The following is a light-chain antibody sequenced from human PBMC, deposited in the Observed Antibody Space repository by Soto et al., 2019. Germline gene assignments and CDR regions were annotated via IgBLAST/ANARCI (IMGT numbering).Light chain of an antibody. J-gene: IGLJ1*01. V-gene: IGLV1-40*01. CDR3: QSFDRSLSGSRV. Sequence: QSVLTQPPSVSGAPGQMVTISCTGSSSNIGAGYDVHWYQQLPGTAPKLLIYGNSNRPSGVPDRFSGSKSGTSASLAITGLQAEDEADYYCQSFDRSLSGSRVFGTGTKVTVL. CDR1: SSNIGAGYD. CDR2: GNS.